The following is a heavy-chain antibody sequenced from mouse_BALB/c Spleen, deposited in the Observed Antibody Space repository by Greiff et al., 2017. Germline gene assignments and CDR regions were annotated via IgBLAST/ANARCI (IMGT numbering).Heavy chain of an antibody. CDR3: ARGDTTVVYYAMDY. Sequence: EVQLVESGGGLVKPGGSLKLSCAASGFTFSDYYMYWVRQTPEKRLEWVATISDGGSYTYYPDSVKGRFTISRDNAKNNLYLQMSSLKSEDTAMYYCARGDTTVVYYAMDYWGQGTSVTVSS. V-gene: IGHV5-4*02. J-gene: IGHJ4*01. CDR1: GFTFSDYY. D-gene: IGHD1-1*01. CDR2: ISDGGSYT.